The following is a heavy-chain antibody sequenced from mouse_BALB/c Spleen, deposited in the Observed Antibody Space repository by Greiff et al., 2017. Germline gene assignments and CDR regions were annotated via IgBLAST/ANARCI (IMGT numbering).Heavy chain of an antibody. CDR3: AKYWDRFDY. V-gene: IGHV3-6*02. D-gene: IGHD4-1*01. CDR1: GYSITSGYY. CDR2: ISYDGSN. J-gene: IGHJ2*01. Sequence: EVKLVESGPGLVKPSQSLSLTCSVTGYSITSGYYWNWIRQFPGNKLEWMGYISYDGSNNYNPSLKNRISITRDTSKNQFFLKLNSVTTEDTATYYCAKYWDRFDYWGQGTTLTVSS.